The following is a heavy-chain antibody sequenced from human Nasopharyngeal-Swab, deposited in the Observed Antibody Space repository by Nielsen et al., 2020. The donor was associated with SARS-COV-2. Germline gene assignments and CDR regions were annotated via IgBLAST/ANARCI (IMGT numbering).Heavy chain of an antibody. V-gene: IGHV3-74*01. J-gene: IGHJ6*03. CDR3: AREGFDYPFGYMDV. CDR1: GFTFNSYW. CDR2: INSDGTNT. D-gene: IGHD3-16*01. Sequence: GESLKISCAASGFTFNSYWMHWVRQAPGKGLVWVSRINSDGTNTIYADSAKGRFTISRDNAKNTLYLQINSLTAEDTAVYYCAREGFDYPFGYMDVWGKGTTVTVSS.